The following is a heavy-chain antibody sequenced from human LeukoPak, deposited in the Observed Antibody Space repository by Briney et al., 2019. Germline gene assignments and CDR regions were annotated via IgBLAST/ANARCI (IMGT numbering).Heavy chain of an antibody. V-gene: IGHV4-4*09. CDR1: GRSISTYY. D-gene: IGHD6-6*01. CDR3: ARHDAGIAARPFDN. Sequence: PSETLSLTCTVSGRSISTYYFSSIRRPPGKGLGWIAYIHASGPTNYNPSLKSRITISVDTSKNQFSLKLSSVTAADTAVYYCARHDAGIAARPFDNWGQGTLVTVSS. J-gene: IGHJ4*02. CDR2: IHASGPT.